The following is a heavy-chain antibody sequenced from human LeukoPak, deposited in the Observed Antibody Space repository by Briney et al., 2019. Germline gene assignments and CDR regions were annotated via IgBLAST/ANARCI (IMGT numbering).Heavy chain of an antibody. V-gene: IGHV4-39*01. J-gene: IGHJ4*02. Sequence: SETLSLTCTISDDSISNNRYFWAWIRQPPGKGLEWIGSINYSGRTYYNPSLKSRVTISVDTSKNQFSLKLSSVTAADTAVYYCARLKQPIAVAGTIYDGWQYYFDYWGQGTLVTVSS. CDR1: DDSISNNRYF. CDR3: ARLKQPIAVAGTIYDGWQYYFDY. CDR2: INYSGRT. D-gene: IGHD6-19*01.